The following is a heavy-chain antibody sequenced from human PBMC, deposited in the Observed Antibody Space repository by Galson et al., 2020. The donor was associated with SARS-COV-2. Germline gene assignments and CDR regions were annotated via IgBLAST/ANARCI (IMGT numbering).Heavy chain of an antibody. Sequence: SETLSLTCTVSGGSISSYYWSWIRQPPGKGLEWIGYIYYSGSTNYNPSLKSRVTISVDTSKNQFSLKLRSVTAADTAVYYCARRCSGGSCYSGAFDIWGQGTMVTVSS. CDR3: ARRCSGGSCYSGAFDI. J-gene: IGHJ3*02. V-gene: IGHV4-59*08. D-gene: IGHD2-15*01. CDR2: IYYSGST. CDR1: GGSISSYY.